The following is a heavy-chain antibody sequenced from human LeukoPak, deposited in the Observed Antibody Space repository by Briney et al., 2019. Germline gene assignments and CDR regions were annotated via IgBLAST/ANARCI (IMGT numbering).Heavy chain of an antibody. CDR3: AKDLSPRLVATIPPLDY. CDR2: ISSSSSTI. D-gene: IGHD5-12*01. J-gene: IGHJ4*02. V-gene: IGHV3-48*01. Sequence: GGSLRLSCAASGFTFSSYSMNWVRQAPGKGLEWVSYISSSSSTIYYADSVKGRFTISRDNSKNTLYLQMNSLRAEDTAVYYCAKDLSPRLVATIPPLDYWGQGTLVTVSS. CDR1: GFTFSSYS.